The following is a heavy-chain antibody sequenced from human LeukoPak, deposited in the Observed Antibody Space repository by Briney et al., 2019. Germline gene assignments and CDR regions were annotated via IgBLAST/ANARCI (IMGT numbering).Heavy chain of an antibody. Sequence: ASVKVSCKASGYTFTSYGISWVRQAPGQGLEWMGWISAYNGNTDYAQKLQGRVTMTTDTSTSTAYMELRSLRSDDTAVCYCARDDKRQWLAHFDYWGQGTLVTVSS. J-gene: IGHJ4*02. CDR2: ISAYNGNT. V-gene: IGHV1-18*01. CDR1: GYTFTSYG. CDR3: ARDDKRQWLAHFDY. D-gene: IGHD6-19*01.